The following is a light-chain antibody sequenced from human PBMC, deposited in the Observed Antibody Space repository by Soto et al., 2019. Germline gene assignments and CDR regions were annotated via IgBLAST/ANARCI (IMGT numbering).Light chain of an antibody. CDR2: EVN. Sequence: QSVLTQPASVSGSPGQSITISCTGTSSEVGYYNLVSWYQHHPGKAPKLIIYEVNKRPSGVSNRFSGSKSGNTASLTISGLQAEDEADYYCCSYAGSSTDVFGTGTKLTVL. CDR1: SSEVGYYNL. CDR3: CSYAGSSTDV. V-gene: IGLV2-23*02. J-gene: IGLJ1*01.